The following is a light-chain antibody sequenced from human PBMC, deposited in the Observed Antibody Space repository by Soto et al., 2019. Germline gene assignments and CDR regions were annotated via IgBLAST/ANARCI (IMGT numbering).Light chain of an antibody. CDR2: GTS. V-gene: IGKV3-20*01. Sequence: EIVLTQSPGTLSLSPGERATLSCRASHRVSGNSLAWYQQKPGQPPRLLIYGTSRRATGVPDRFSGSGSGTDFTLTIDRLEPEDFAMYYCQQYSDSPPTFGQGTKVDIK. J-gene: IGKJ1*01. CDR1: HRVSGNS. CDR3: QQYSDSPPT.